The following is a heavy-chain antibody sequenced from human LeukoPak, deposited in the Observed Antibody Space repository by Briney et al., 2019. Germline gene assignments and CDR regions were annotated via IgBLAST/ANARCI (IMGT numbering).Heavy chain of an antibody. Sequence: GGSLRLSCAASGFTFSSYGMHWVRQAPGKGLEWVAFIRYDGSNKYYADSVKGRFTISRDNSKNTLYLQMNSLRAEDTAVYYCVVRGADHMDVWGKGTTVTVSS. CDR1: GFTFSSYG. V-gene: IGHV3-30*02. J-gene: IGHJ6*03. CDR3: VVRGADHMDV. CDR2: IRYDGSNK. D-gene: IGHD3-10*01.